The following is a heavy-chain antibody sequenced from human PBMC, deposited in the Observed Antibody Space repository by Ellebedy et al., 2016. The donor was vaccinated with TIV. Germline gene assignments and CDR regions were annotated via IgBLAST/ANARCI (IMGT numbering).Heavy chain of an antibody. Sequence: ASVKVSCKASGYRFTYNYIHWVRQAPGQGLEWMGIINPSGGSTSYAQKFQGRVTMTRDTSTSTVYMELGSLRSEDTAVYYCARGKSFSGSYGYWGQGTLVTVSS. CDR2: INPSGGST. D-gene: IGHD1-26*01. V-gene: IGHV1-46*01. J-gene: IGHJ4*02. CDR1: GYRFTYNY. CDR3: ARGKSFSGSYGY.